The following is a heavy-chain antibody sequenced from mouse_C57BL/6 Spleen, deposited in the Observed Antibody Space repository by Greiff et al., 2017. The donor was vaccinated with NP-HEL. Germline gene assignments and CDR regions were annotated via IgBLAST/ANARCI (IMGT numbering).Heavy chain of an antibody. D-gene: IGHD2-2*01. Sequence: EVQLQQSGPELVKPGASVKIPCKASGYTFTDYNMDWVKQSHGKSLEWIGDINPNNGGTIYNQKFKGKATLTVDKSSSTAYMELRSLTSEDTAVYYCARRWLRRGDWYFDVWGTGTTVTVSS. J-gene: IGHJ1*03. V-gene: IGHV1-18*01. CDR2: INPNNGGT. CDR3: ARRWLRRGDWYFDV. CDR1: GYTFTDYN.